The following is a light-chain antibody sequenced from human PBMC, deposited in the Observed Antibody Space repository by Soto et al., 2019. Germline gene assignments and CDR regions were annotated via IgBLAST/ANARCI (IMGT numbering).Light chain of an antibody. V-gene: IGKV3-15*01. CDR2: AAS. CDR3: QQYNNWPET. Sequence: EIVMTQYPATLSVSPGERATISCRASQSVSTNLAWYQQKPGQAPRLLIYAASTKATGIPARFSGSGSGTEFTLTISSLQSEDFAVYNCQQYNNWPETFGQGTKLEI. J-gene: IGKJ2*01. CDR1: QSVSTN.